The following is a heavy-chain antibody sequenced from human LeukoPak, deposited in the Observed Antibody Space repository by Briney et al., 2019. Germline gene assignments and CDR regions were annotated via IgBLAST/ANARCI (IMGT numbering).Heavy chain of an antibody. J-gene: IGHJ4*02. CDR2: IDDSGNT. CDR1: GGSISRYY. CDR3: ARATTTVTLFDY. D-gene: IGHD4-17*01. Sequence: SETLSLTCTVSGGSISRYYWSWIRRPPGKGLEWIGYIDDSGNTNYNPSLKSQVTISVDKSKNQFSLKLSSVTAADTAVYYCARATTTVTLFDYWGQGTLVTVSS. V-gene: IGHV4-59*12.